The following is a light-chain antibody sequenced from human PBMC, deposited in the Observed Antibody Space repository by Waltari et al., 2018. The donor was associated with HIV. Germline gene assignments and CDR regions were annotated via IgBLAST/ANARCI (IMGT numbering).Light chain of an antibody. Sequence: EIVMTQSPATLSVSPGERATLSCRASQSVSNNLAWYQQKPGQAPRPLIYGASTRATGIPARFSGSGSATEFTLTISSLQSEDFAVYYCQQYNDWPPWTFGQGTKVEIK. J-gene: IGKJ1*01. CDR2: GAS. CDR3: QQYNDWPPWT. V-gene: IGKV3-15*01. CDR1: QSVSNN.